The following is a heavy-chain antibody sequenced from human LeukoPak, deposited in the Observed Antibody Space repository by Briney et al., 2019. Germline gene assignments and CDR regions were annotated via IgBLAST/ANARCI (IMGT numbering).Heavy chain of an antibody. D-gene: IGHD6-13*01. CDR3: ARGYSRHYDY. V-gene: IGHV1-2*06. CDR2: INPNSGGT. CDR1: GYTLTGSY. J-gene: IGHJ4*02. Sequence: ASVKVSCKASGYTLTGSYMHWVRQAPGQGLEWMGRINPNSGGTNYAQKFQGRVTMTRDTSISTAYMELSRLRSDDTAVYYCARGYSRHYDYWGQGTLVTVSS.